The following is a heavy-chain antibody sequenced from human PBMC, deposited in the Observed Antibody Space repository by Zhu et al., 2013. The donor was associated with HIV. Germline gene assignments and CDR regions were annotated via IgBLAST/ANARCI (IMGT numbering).Heavy chain of an antibody. J-gene: IGHJ4*02. CDR3: ASGLGYYFHY. Sequence: QVQLVQSGAEVKKPGASVKVSCKASGYTFTGHYLHWVRQAPGRGLQWMGYINPKNGDTNYAHSFQGAVTMTRDKSISTAYLDVSRLRSDDAAFYFCASGLGYYFHYWGQGTLVTVSS. V-gene: IGHV1-2*02. CDR2: INPKNGDT. CDR1: GYTFTGHY. D-gene: IGHD5-12*01.